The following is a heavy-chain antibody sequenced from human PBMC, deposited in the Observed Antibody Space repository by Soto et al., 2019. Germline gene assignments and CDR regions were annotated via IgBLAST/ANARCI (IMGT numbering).Heavy chain of an antibody. V-gene: IGHV3-11*01. D-gene: IGHD5-12*01. CDR1: GFTFSDYY. CDR3: ARDLRGEMATITRYYYYGMEV. J-gene: IGHJ6*02. CDR2: ISSSGSAI. Sequence: GGSLRLSCAASGFTFSDYYMSLIRQSPGKGLEWVSYISSSGSAIYYADSVKGRFTISRDNAKNSLYLQMNSLRAEDTAVHYCARDLRGEMATITRYYYYGMEVWGQGTPLTLSS.